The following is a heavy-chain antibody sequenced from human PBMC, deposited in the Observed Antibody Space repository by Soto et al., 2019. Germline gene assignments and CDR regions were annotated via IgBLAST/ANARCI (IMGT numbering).Heavy chain of an antibody. J-gene: IGHJ6*02. CDR1: GGSISSRNW. CDR2: VYHGGTT. Sequence: SETLSLTCAVSGGSISSRNWWSWVRQPPGKGLEWIGEVYHGGTTNYNPSLKSRVTMSVDASKSQFSLNLSSVTAADTAEYYCARGPRGYVYYHGMDVWGQGTTVTVSS. CDR3: ARGPRGYVYYHGMDV. V-gene: IGHV4-4*02. D-gene: IGHD3-16*01.